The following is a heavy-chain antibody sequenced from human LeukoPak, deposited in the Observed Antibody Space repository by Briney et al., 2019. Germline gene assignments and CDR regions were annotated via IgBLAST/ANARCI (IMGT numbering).Heavy chain of an antibody. D-gene: IGHD2-2*03. CDR1: GFTFSSYA. CDR2: IRYDGSNK. CDR3: AKDIGYCSSTSCTPSYYYYYYMDV. V-gene: IGHV3-30*02. J-gene: IGHJ6*03. Sequence: GGSLRLSCAASGFTFSSYAMNWVRQAPGKGLEWVAFIRYDGSNKYYADSVKGRFTISRDNSKNTLYLQMNSLRAEDTAVYYCAKDIGYCSSTSCTPSYYYYYYMDVWGKGTTVTVSS.